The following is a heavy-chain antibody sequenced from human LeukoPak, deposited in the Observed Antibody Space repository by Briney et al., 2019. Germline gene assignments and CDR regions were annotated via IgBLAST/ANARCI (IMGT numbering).Heavy chain of an antibody. J-gene: IGHJ5*02. CDR3: VYFHNWFDP. CDR1: GFTFSSYG. D-gene: IGHD2/OR15-2a*01. Sequence: GGSLRLSCAASGFTFSSYGMHWVRQAPGKGLEWVAVISYDGSNKYYADSVKGRFTISRDNSKNTLYLQMNSLRAEDTAVYYCVYFHNWFDPWGQGTLVTVSS. V-gene: IGHV3-30*03. CDR2: ISYDGSNK.